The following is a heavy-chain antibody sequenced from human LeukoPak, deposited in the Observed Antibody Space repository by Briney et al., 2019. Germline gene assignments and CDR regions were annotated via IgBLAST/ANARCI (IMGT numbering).Heavy chain of an antibody. CDR3: ARPMVRGARDAFDI. D-gene: IGHD3-10*01. V-gene: IGHV4-59*01. CDR1: GGSISSYC. Sequence: SETLSLTCTVSGGSISSYCWSWIRQPPGKGLEWIGYIYYSGSTNYNPSLKGRVTISVDTSKNQFSLKLSSVTAADTAVYYCARPMVRGARDAFDIWGQGTMVTVSS. CDR2: IYYSGST. J-gene: IGHJ3*02.